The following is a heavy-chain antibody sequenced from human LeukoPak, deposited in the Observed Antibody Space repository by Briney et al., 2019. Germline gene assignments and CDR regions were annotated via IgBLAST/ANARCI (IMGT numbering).Heavy chain of an antibody. D-gene: IGHD3-10*01. J-gene: IGHJ4*02. Sequence: SETLSLTCAVSGGSISGSSYFWGWIRQPPGKGLEWIGSLYYSANTYYNPSLKSRVTISVDTSKNQFSLKLSSVTAADTAVYYCARLKEGIDYWGQGTLVTVSS. V-gene: IGHV4-39*01. CDR2: LYYSANT. CDR1: GGSISGSSYF. CDR3: ARLKEGIDY.